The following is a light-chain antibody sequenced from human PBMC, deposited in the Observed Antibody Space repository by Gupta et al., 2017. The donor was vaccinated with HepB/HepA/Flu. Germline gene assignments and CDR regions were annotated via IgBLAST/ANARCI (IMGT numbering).Light chain of an antibody. CDR3: LLYYTGVGV. Sequence: QAVVTQEPSLTVSPGGTVTLTCGSSAGAVTSGHYPYWFQQKPGQDPRTLIYDTTNNHAWTPARFSGSLLGGKAALTLSVAQAEDESDYFCLLYYTGVGVFGGGTKLTVL. V-gene: IGLV7-46*01. CDR2: DTT. CDR1: AGAVTSGHY. J-gene: IGLJ3*02.